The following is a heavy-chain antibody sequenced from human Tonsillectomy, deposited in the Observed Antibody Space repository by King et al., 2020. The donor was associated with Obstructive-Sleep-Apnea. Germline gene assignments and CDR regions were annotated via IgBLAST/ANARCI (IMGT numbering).Heavy chain of an antibody. CDR2: IYHSGST. V-gene: IGHV4-4*02. CDR1: GGSISSSNW. D-gene: IGHD3-22*01. Sequence: QLQESGPGLVKPSGTLSLTCAVSGGSISSSNWWSWVRQPPGKGLEWVGEIYHSGSTNYNPSLKSRVTISVDKSKNQCSLKLSSVTAEDTAVHYCARDNDSSGYFYPYWGQGTLVTVSS. CDR3: ARDNDSSGYFYPY. J-gene: IGHJ4*02.